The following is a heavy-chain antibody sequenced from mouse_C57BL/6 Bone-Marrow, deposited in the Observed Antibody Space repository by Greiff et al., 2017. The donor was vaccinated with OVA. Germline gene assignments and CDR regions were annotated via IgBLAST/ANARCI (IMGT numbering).Heavy chain of an antibody. CDR3: TVSYSNYEGFAY. J-gene: IGHJ3*01. CDR1: GFNIKDDY. CDR2: IDPENGDT. D-gene: IGHD2-5*01. Sequence: EVKLMESGAELVRPGASVKLSCTASGFNIKDDYMHWVKQRPEQGLEWIGWIDPENGDTEYASKFQGKATITADTSSNTAYLQLSSLTSEDTAVYYCTVSYSNYEGFAYWGQGTLVTVSA. V-gene: IGHV14-4*01.